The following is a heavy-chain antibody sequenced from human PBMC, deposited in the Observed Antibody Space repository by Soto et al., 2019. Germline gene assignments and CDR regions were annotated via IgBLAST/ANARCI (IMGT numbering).Heavy chain of an antibody. Sequence: PGESLKSSCKGSGYSFTSYWICWVRQMPGKGLEWMGIIYPGDSDTRYSPSFQGQVTISADKSISTAYLQWSSLKASDTAMYYCASQREKRGEAAAGPPKTYYYYYYYGMDVWGQGTTVTVSS. CDR2: IYPGDSDT. V-gene: IGHV5-51*01. J-gene: IGHJ6*02. CDR1: GYSFTSYW. CDR3: ASQREKRGEAAAGPPKTYYYYYYYGMDV. D-gene: IGHD6-13*01.